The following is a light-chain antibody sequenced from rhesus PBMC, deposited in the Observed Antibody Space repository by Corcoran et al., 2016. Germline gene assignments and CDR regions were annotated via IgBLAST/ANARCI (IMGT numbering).Light chain of an antibody. V-gene: IGKV1S17*01. CDR2: AAS. Sequence: DIQMTQSPSSPSASVGDRVTITCQASQGISNNLAWYQQKPGKVPKLLNYAASPLQSGVPSRVSGSGSGTDFPLTICGLQPEDFATSYCQHGYSIFPFGPGTKLDIK. CDR1: QGISNN. J-gene: IGKJ3*01. CDR3: QHGYSIFP.